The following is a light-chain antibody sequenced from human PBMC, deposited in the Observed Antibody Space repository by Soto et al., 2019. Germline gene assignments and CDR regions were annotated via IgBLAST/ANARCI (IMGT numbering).Light chain of an antibody. CDR3: SSYTSSSALGV. CDR1: SSDIGTYDF. Sequence: QSALTQPASVSGSLGQSITISCSGTSSDIGTYDFVSWYQHLPGKAPKLIISEVSNRPSGVSDRFSGSKSGSVASLTISGLQAEDEADYYCSSYTSSSALGVFGGGTKLTVL. V-gene: IGLV2-14*01. J-gene: IGLJ3*02. CDR2: EVS.